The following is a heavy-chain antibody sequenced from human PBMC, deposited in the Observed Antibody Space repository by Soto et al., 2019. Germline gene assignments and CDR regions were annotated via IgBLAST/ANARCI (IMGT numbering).Heavy chain of an antibody. V-gene: IGHV4-4*02. CDR3: AGGGDWAFAY. J-gene: IGHJ4*02. CDR2: IHPSGRT. D-gene: IGHD2-21*02. Sequence: QVQMQESGPGLVKPSGTLSLTCAVTGDRISRDKWWTWVRQPPHKGLEWIGEIHPSGRTNYNPSPKRRPAMSVDKDNNEFSLQLRSVTAADTAVYYCAGGGDWAFAYWGQGALVTVSS. CDR1: GDRISRDKW.